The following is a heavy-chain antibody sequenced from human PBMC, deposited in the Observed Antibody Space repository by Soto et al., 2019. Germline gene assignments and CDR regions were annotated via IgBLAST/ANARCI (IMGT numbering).Heavy chain of an antibody. D-gene: IGHD4-17*01. CDR3: AKDYGGNHQAFDI. J-gene: IGHJ3*02. CDR1: GFNFSRNA. Sequence: GGSLSLSCAASGFNFSRNAMRCVRQATGKGLEWVSAISGSGGSTYYADSVKGRFTISRDNSKNTLYLQMNSLRAEDTAVYYCAKDYGGNHQAFDIWGQGTMVTVS. V-gene: IGHV3-23*01. CDR2: ISGSGGST.